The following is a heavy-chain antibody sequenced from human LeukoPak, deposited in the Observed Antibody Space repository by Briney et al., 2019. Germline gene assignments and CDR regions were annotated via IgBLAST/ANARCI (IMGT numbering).Heavy chain of an antibody. J-gene: IGHJ4*02. Sequence: PSETLSLTCTVSGGSISSYYWSWIRQPPGKGLEWIGEINHSGSTNYNPSLKSRVTISVDTSKNQFSLKLSSVTAADTAVYYCARRYSSSWYLNPFDYWGQGTLVTVSS. CDR1: GGSISSYY. D-gene: IGHD6-13*01. CDR3: ARRYSSSWYLNPFDY. CDR2: INHSGST. V-gene: IGHV4-34*01.